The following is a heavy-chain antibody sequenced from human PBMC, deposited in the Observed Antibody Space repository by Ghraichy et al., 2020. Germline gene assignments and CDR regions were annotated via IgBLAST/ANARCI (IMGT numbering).Heavy chain of an antibody. Sequence: SVKVSCKASGFTFTSSAVQWVRQARGQRLEWIGWIVVGSGNTNYAQKFQERITITRDMSTSTAYMELSSLRSEDTAVYYCAADDYGGNSDSYFDLWGRGTLVTVSS. D-gene: IGHD4-23*01. CDR1: GFTFTSSA. J-gene: IGHJ2*01. V-gene: IGHV1-58*01. CDR3: AADDYGGNSDSYFDL. CDR2: IVVGSGNT.